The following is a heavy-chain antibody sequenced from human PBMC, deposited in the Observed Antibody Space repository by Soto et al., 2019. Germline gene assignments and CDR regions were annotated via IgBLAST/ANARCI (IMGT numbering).Heavy chain of an antibody. Sequence: SETLSLTCAVSGGSFGSSAYYWGWIRQAPGKGLEWIGSINYSGTTYYNPSLKSRVTISVDTSKNHFSLKLSSVTAADTALYYCSRRAPEGFDPRGQGTLVTVSS. J-gene: IGHJ5*02. V-gene: IGHV4-39*02. CDR3: SRRAPEGFDP. CDR2: INYSGTT. CDR1: GGSFGSSAYY.